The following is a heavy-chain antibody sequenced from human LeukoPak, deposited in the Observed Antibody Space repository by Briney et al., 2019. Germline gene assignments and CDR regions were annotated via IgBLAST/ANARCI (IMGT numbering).Heavy chain of an antibody. V-gene: IGHV3-7*03. CDR2: IKQDGSEK. CDR1: GFTFSSYW. CDR3: ARGYSGSYYKEYYFDY. J-gene: IGHJ4*02. Sequence: GGSLRLSCAASGFTFSSYWMSWVRQAPGKGLEWVANIKQDGSEKYYVDSVKGRFTISRDNAKNSLYLQMNSLRAEDTAVYYCARGYSGSYYKEYYFDYWGQGTLVTVSS. D-gene: IGHD1-26*01.